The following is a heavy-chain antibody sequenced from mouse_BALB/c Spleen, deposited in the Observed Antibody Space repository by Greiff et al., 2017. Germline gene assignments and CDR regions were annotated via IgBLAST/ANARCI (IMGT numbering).Heavy chain of an antibody. J-gene: IGHJ2*01. Sequence: VQLQESGAELVRPGVSVKISCKGSGYTFTDYAMHWVKQSHAKSLEWIGVISTYYGDASYNQKFKGKATLTVDKSSSTAYMQLSSLTSEDSAVYYCARIVLPFDYWGQGTTLTVSS. D-gene: IGHD1-1*01. V-gene: IGHV1S137*01. CDR3: ARIVLPFDY. CDR1: GYTFTDYA. CDR2: ISTYYGDA.